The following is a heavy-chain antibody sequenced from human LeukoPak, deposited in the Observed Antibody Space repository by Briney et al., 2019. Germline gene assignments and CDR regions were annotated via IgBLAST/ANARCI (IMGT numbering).Heavy chain of an antibody. CDR1: GGSISSYY. V-gene: IGHV4-59*01. Sequence: PSETLSLTCTVSGGSISSYYWSWIRQPPGKGLEWIGYIYYNGSTNYNPSLKSRVTISVDTSKNQFSLKLSSVTAADTAVYYCARSYYYDSSGWVNWGQGTLVTVSS. J-gene: IGHJ4*02. CDR3: ARSYYYDSSGWVN. D-gene: IGHD3-22*01. CDR2: IYYNGST.